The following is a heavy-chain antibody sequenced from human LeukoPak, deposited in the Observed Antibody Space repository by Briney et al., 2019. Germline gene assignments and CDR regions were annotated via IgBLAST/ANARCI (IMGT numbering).Heavy chain of an antibody. CDR1: GGTFNRYA. V-gene: IGHV1-69*01. Sequence: SVKVSCKASGGTFNRYAIRGVGQAPGKGGEGMGGINPIFGTENYAQQFQGRVTITADESTRTAYMELSSLRSEDTAVYYCARGHVGATGRPDYYHYYMDVWGKGTTVTVSS. J-gene: IGHJ6*03. CDR3: ARGHVGATGRPDYYHYYMDV. CDR2: INPIFGTE. D-gene: IGHD1-26*01.